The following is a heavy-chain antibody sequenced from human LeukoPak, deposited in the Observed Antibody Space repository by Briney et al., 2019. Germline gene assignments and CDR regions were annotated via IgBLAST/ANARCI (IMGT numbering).Heavy chain of an antibody. V-gene: IGHV4-59*01. CDR1: GGSISSYY. J-gene: IGHJ4*02. Sequence: KPSETLSLTCTVSGGSISSYYWSWIRQPPGKGLEWIGYIYYSGSTNYNTSLKSRVTISVDTSKSQFSLKLSSVSAADTAVYYCARGYGDYDYWGQGTLVTVSS. CDR3: ARGYGDYDY. CDR2: IYYSGST. D-gene: IGHD4-17*01.